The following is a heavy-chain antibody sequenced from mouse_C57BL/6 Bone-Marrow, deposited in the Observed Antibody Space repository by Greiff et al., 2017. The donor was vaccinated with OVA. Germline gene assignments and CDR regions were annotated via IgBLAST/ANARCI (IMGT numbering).Heavy chain of an antibody. CDR3: AREGGFYWYFDV. CDR2: IYPRSGNT. V-gene: IGHV1-81*01. CDR1: GYTFTSYG. Sequence: QVQLKQSGAELARPGASVKLSCKASGYTFTSYGISWVKQRTGQGLEWIGEIYPRSGNTYYNEKFKGKATLTADKSSSTAYMELRSLTSEDSAVYFCAREGGFYWYFDVWGTGTTVTVSS. D-gene: IGHD3-1*01. J-gene: IGHJ1*03.